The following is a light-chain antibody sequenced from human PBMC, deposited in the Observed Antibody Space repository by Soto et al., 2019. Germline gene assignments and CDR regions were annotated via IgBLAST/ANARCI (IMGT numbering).Light chain of an antibody. J-gene: IGKJ3*01. Sequence: EIVLTQSPGTLSLSPGERATLSCRASQSVSSSYLAWYQQKPGQAPRLLIYGASSRATGIPDRFSGSGSGTDFTLTISRLEPEDFAVYYYQQYGSSPFTLGPGTKVDIK. CDR2: GAS. CDR3: QQYGSSPFT. V-gene: IGKV3-20*01. CDR1: QSVSSSY.